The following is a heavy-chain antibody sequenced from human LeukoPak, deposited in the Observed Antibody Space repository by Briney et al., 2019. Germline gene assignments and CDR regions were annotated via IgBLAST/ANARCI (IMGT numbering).Heavy chain of an antibody. V-gene: IGHV3-9*01. D-gene: IGHD3-10*01. Sequence: GGSLRLSCAASGFSFDDYVMPWVRQAPGKGQEWVSGISWNSGTISYADSVKGRFTISRDNAKNSLYLQMNSLRAEDTALYYCAKGPIYGSAPFDYWGQGTLVTVSS. CDR1: GFSFDDYV. CDR2: ISWNSGTI. J-gene: IGHJ4*02. CDR3: AKGPIYGSAPFDY.